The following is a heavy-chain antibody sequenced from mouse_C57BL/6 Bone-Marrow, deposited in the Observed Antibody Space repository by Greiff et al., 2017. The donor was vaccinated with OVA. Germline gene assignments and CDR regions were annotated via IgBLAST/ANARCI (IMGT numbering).Heavy chain of an antibody. CDR1: GYTFTSYD. J-gene: IGHJ1*03. CDR3: ARAVITTVVPYWYFDV. CDR2: LYPRDGST. Sequence: VQLQESGPELVKPGASVKLSCKASGYTFTSYDINWVKQRPGQGLEWIGWLYPRDGSTKYNEKFKGKATLTVDTSSSTAYMELHSLTSEDSAVYFCARAVITTVVPYWYFDVWGTGTTVTVSS. D-gene: IGHD1-1*01. V-gene: IGHV1-85*01.